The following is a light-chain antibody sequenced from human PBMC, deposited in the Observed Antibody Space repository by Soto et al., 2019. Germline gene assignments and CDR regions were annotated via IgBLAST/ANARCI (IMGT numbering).Light chain of an antibody. CDR1: QSISSW. CDR3: QRYNSYPTWT. V-gene: IGKV1-5*03. J-gene: IGKJ1*01. CDR2: KAS. Sequence: DIQMTQSPSTLSASVGDRVTITCRASQSISSWLAWYQQKPGKAPKLLIYKASSLESGVPSRFSGSGSGTEFTLTISSLQPDDFATYYCQRYNSYPTWTFGQGTKVEIK.